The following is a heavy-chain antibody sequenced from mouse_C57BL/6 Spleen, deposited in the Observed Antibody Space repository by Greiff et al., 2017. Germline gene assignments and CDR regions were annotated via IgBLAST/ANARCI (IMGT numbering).Heavy chain of an antibody. V-gene: IGHV1-52*01. CDR2: IDPSDSET. Sequence: VQLQQPGAELVRPGSSVKLSCKASGYTFTSYWMHWVKQRPIQGLEWIGNIDPSDSETHYNQKFKDKATLTVDKSSSTAYMQLIRLTSEDSAVYYSARSYYDYDRYAMDYWGQGTSVTVSS. CDR3: ARSYYDYDRYAMDY. D-gene: IGHD2-4*01. J-gene: IGHJ4*01. CDR1: GYTFTSYW.